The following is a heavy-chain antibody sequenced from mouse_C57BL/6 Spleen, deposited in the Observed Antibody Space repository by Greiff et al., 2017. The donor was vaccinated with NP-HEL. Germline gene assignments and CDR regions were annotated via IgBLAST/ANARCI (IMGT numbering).Heavy chain of an antibody. CDR2: INYDGSST. V-gene: IGHV5-16*01. CDR1: GFTFSDYY. Sequence: VESEGGLVQPGSSMKLSCTASGFTFSDYYMAWVRQVPEKGLEWVANINYDGSSTYYLDSLKSRFIISRDNAKNILYLQMSSLKSEDTATYYCARDGYYAMDYWGQGTSVTVSS. CDR3: ARDGYYAMDY. J-gene: IGHJ4*01.